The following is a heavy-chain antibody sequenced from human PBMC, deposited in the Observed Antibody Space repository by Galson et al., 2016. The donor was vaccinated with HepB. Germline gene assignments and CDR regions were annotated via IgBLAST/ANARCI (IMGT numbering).Heavy chain of an antibody. V-gene: IGHV4-4*02. D-gene: IGHD3-3*01. Sequence: SETLSLTCAVSGGSISSSNWWSWVRQPPGKGLEWIGEIDESGGANYNPSLKSRVTISVDKSKNQFSLKLRSVTAADTAVYYCARDRTMFGGLTALWYWGQGTLVTVSS. J-gene: IGHJ4*02. CDR1: GGSISSSNW. CDR3: ARDRTMFGGLTALWY. CDR2: IDESGGA.